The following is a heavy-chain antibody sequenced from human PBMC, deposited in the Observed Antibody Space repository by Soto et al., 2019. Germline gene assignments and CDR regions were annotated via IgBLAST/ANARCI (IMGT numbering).Heavy chain of an antibody. J-gene: IGHJ4*02. D-gene: IGHD1-26*01. V-gene: IGHV1-69*13. CDR3: ARSSGSYRAFDY. CDR1: GGTFSSYA. Sequence: ASVKVSCKASGGTFSSYAISWVRQAPGQGLEWMGGIIPIFGTANYAQKFQGRVTITADESTSTAYMELSSLRSEDTAVYYCARSSGSYRAFDYWGQGTLVTVSS. CDR2: IIPIFGTA.